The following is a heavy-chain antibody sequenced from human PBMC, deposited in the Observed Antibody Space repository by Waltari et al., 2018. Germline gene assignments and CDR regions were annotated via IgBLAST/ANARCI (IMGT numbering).Heavy chain of an antibody. CDR3: ARHGSYTFDS. J-gene: IGHJ4*02. D-gene: IGHD3-16*02. CDR1: GFTFKNYW. V-gene: IGHV3-7*01. Sequence: EVQLVESGGGLVQPGESLRLSCAASGFTFKNYWMGWGRQAPGQGLEWVASIKEDGSDEYYVDSVKGRFTISRDNAQDLLYLQMSSLRVEGTAVYFCARHGSYTFDSWGQGTLVSVSS. CDR2: IKEDGSDE.